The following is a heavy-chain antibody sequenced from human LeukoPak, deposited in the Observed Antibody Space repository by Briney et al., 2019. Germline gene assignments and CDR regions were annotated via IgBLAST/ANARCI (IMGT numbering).Heavy chain of an antibody. CDR1: GFTFSSYV. D-gene: IGHD5-12*01. CDR3: ARGIRGYSGYDY. J-gene: IGHJ4*02. V-gene: IGHV3-64*01. CDR2: ISSNGDNT. Sequence: GGSLRLSCTASGFTFSSYVMHWVRQPPGKGLEYVSAISSNGDNTYYVNSVKGRLTISRDNSKNTLYLQMWSLRAEDMAVYYCARGIRGYSGYDYWGQGTLVTVSS.